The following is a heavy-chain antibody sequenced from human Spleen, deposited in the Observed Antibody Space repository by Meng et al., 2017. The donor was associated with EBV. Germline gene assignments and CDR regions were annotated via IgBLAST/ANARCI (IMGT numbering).Heavy chain of an antibody. J-gene: IGHJ4*02. Sequence: QLQLQGSGPGLVKPSETLSLTCTVSGDSISSSRYYWAWIRQPPGKGLEWIASIYYSGSTYYSPSLKSRVTISVDTSKNQFSLKLTSVTAADTAVYCCATYRHDYIWGTYRYFDYWGQGTLVTVSS. CDR1: GDSISSSRYY. CDR3: ATYRHDYIWGTYRYFDY. D-gene: IGHD3-16*02. V-gene: IGHV4-39*01. CDR2: IYYSGST.